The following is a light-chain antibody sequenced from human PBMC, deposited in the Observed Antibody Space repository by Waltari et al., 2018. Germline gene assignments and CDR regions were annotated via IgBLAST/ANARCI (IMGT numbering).Light chain of an antibody. V-gene: IGLV2-14*03. CDR3: SSYTATSTLV. CDR1: SSDIGGYDY. J-gene: IGLJ2*01. Sequence: QSALTQPASVSGSPGQSITISCTGTSSDIGGYDYVSWYQQHPGKAPKLIIYDLTKRPSGVSSRCSASKSGSTASLTVSGLQAEDEADYYCSSYTATSTLVFGGGTKLTVL. CDR2: DLT.